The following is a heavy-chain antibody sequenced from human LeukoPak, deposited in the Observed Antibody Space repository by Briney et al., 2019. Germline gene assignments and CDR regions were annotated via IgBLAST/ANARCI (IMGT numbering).Heavy chain of an antibody. CDR1: GFTFSSYG. D-gene: IGHD2-2*01. CDR3: AKDHHPTSDQLIKGANYFDY. CDR2: ISYDGSNK. V-gene: IGHV3-30*18. Sequence: PGRSLRLSCAASGFTFSSYGMHWVRQAPGKGLEWVAVISYDGSNKYYADSVKGRFTISRDNSKNTLYLQMNSLRAEDTAVYYCAKDHHPTSDQLIKGANYFDYWGQGTLVTVSS. J-gene: IGHJ4*02.